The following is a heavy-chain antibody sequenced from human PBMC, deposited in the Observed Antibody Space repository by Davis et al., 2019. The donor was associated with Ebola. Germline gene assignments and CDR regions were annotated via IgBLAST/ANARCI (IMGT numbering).Heavy chain of an antibody. CDR3: ARDRIYDILTGYSGLDY. D-gene: IGHD3-9*01. V-gene: IGHV3-21*01. Sequence: GESLKISCAASGFSFSSNSMIWVRQGPGTGLEWVSSISSSSTYRYYADSLKGRFTISRDNAKNSLYLQMNSLRAEDTAVYYCARDRIYDILTGYSGLDYWGQGTLVTVSS. J-gene: IGHJ4*02. CDR2: ISSSSTYR. CDR1: GFSFSSNS.